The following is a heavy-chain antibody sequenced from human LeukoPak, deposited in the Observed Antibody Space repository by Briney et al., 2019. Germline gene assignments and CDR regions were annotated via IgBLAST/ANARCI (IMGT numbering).Heavy chain of an antibody. CDR2: IYYSGTT. J-gene: IGHJ6*03. CDR3: ARQVSDYFYYYIDV. V-gene: IGHV4-39*01. Sequence: SETLSLTCSVSGGSISSSGYYWNWIRQPPGKGLEWVGSIYYSGTTYYNSSLKRRVTIFEDTPKNRFSLMLTSVTAADTAVYSCARQVSDYFYYYIDVWGEGTTVIVSS. CDR1: GGSISSSGYY.